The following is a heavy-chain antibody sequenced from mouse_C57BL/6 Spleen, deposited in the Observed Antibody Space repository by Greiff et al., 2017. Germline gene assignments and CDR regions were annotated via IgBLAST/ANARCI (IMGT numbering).Heavy chain of an antibody. Sequence: QVQLQQSGPGLVQPSQSLSISCTASGFSLTSYGVHWVRQSPGQGLEWLGVIWSGGSTDYNAAFISRLSISKDNSTGQVFFKMNRLQADDTALYYGARGDGSSSWFAYWGQGTLVTVSA. V-gene: IGHV2-2*01. J-gene: IGHJ3*01. CDR2: IWSGGST. D-gene: IGHD1-1*01. CDR3: ARGDGSSSWFAY. CDR1: GFSLTSYG.